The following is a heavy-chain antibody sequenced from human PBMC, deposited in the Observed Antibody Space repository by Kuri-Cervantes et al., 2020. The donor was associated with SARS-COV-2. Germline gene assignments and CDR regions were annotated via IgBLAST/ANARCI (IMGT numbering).Heavy chain of an antibody. J-gene: IGHJ4*02. D-gene: IGHD3-3*01. CDR2: INRDGSST. CDR1: GFTFSSYW. CDR3: ARDGDTIFGVVTAVDY. V-gene: IGHV3-74*01. Sequence: GGSLRLSCAASGFTFSSYWMHWVRQAPGKGLVWVSRINRDGSSTSYADSVKGRFTISRDNAKNSLYLQMNSLRDEDTAVYYCARDGDTIFGVVTAVDYWGQGTLVTVSS.